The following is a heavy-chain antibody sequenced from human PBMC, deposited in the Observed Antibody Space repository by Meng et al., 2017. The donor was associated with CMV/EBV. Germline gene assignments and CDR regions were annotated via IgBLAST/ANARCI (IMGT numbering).Heavy chain of an antibody. CDR1: GGSISSYY. Sequence: GSLRLSCTVYGGSISSYYWSWIRQPPGKGLEWIGYIYYSGSTNYSPSLKSRVTISVDTSKNQFSLKLSSVTAADTAVYYCARDAGYYGMDVWGQGTTVTVS. J-gene: IGHJ6*02. CDR2: IYYSGST. CDR3: ARDAGYYGMDV. V-gene: IGHV4-59*01.